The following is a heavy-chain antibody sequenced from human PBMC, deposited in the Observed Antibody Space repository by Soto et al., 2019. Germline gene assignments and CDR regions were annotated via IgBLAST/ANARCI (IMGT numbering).Heavy chain of an antibody. Sequence: GASVKVSCKASGYTFTSYAMHWVRQAPGQRLEWMGWINAGNGNTKYSQKFQGRVTITRDTSASTAYMELSSLRSEDTAVYYCARDPSCSGGNCYYYYYMDVWGKGTTVTVSS. CDR1: GYTFTSYA. J-gene: IGHJ6*03. CDR2: INAGNGNT. V-gene: IGHV1-3*01. CDR3: ARDPSCSGGNCYYYYYMDV. D-gene: IGHD2-15*01.